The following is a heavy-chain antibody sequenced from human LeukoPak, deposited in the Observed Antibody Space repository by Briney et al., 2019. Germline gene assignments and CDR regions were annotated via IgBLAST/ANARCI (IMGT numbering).Heavy chain of an antibody. J-gene: IGHJ6*02. V-gene: IGHV3-21*01. D-gene: IGHD2-21*01. CDR3: ARSRVIRGSSSGYYGVDV. Sequence: GRCLSLSRAASRPSFSIYSMNSVRQAPGRWREWVSSISRGGGHIYYADSVKGRFPLSRDNAKNSLYLQMNSLRAEDTAVYYCARSRVIRGSSSGYYGVDVWGQGTTVTVSS. CDR2: ISRGGGHI. CDR1: RPSFSIYS.